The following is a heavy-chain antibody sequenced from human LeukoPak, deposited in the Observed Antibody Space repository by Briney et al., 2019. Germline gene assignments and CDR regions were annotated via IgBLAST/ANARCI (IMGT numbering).Heavy chain of an antibody. CDR2: IYYTGST. J-gene: IGHJ4*02. CDR3: ARSNRYCSSTSCSFDY. CDR1: GDSISNFY. Sequence: SETLSLTCTVSGDSISNFYWSWIRQPPGKGLEWIGHIYYTGSTNYNPSLKSRVTISVDTSKNQFSLKLSSVTAADTAVYYCARSNRYCSSTSCSFDYWGQGTLVTVSS. D-gene: IGHD2-2*01. V-gene: IGHV4-59*08.